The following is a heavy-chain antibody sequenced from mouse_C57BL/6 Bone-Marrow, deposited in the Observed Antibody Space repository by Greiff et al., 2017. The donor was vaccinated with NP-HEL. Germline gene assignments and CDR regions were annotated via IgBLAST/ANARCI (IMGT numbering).Heavy chain of an antibody. Sequence: EVMLVESGGDLVKPGGSLKLSCAASGFTFSSYGMSWVRQTPDKRLEWVATISSGGSYTYYPDSVKGRFTISRDNAKNPLYLQMSSLKSEDTAMYYCARDYSGSSYGYWGQGTTLTVSS. D-gene: IGHD1-1*01. V-gene: IGHV5-6*01. J-gene: IGHJ2*01. CDR3: ARDYSGSSYGY. CDR2: ISSGGSYT. CDR1: GFTFSSYG.